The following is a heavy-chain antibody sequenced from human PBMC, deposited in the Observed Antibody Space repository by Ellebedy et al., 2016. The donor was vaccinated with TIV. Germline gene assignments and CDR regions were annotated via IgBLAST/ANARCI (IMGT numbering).Heavy chain of an antibody. D-gene: IGHD5-24*01. CDR3: AKAAHGYTRQWLDY. CDR2: MIPLLGTA. CDR1: GGTFSGYV. V-gene: IGHV1-69*10. Sequence: SVKVSCXASGGTFSGYVVNWVRQAPGHGLEWMGGMIPLLGTANYAQKFQDRVTITADRSTSTASMELSSLRSEDTAVYYCAKAAHGYTRQWLDYWGRGTLVTVSS. J-gene: IGHJ4*02.